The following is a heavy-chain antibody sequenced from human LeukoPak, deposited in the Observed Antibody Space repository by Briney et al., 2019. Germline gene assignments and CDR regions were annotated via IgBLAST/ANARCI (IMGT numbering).Heavy chain of an antibody. D-gene: IGHD5-18*01. CDR2: ISSSSSTI. Sequence: PGGSLRLSCAASGFTFSSYSMNWVRQAPGKGLEWVSYISSSSSTIYYADSVKGRFTISRDNAKNSLYLQMNSLRAEDTAVYYCAEGGNRVGYGFEAVGYWGQGTLVTVSS. CDR1: GFTFSSYS. V-gene: IGHV3-48*01. J-gene: IGHJ4*02. CDR3: AEGGNRVGYGFEAVGY.